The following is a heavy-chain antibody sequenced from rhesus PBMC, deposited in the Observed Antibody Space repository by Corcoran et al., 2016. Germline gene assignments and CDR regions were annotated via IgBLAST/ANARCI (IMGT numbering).Heavy chain of an antibody. CDR3: ARGTFIVVVLTAPPEFDY. CDR2: IFDSGGTI. CDR1: GGYITTHY. Sequence: QLQLQESGPGLVTPSETLSLTCAFSGGYITTHYWSCLRQPPGKGLEWIGRIFDSGGTIDYNPSLKSRVTISRDTSKNQFSLKLSSVTAADTAVYYCARGTFIVVVLTAPPEFDYWGQGVLVTVSS. J-gene: IGHJ4*01. V-gene: IGHV4-173*01. D-gene: IGHD2-15*01.